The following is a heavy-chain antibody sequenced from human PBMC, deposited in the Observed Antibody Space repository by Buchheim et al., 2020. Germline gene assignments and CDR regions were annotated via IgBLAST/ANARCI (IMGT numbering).Heavy chain of an antibody. CDR3: ARRGYSSSSEFGY. J-gene: IGHJ4*02. CDR1: GFIYSDYH. CDR2: ISTSGYTI. V-gene: IGHV3-11*01. D-gene: IGHD6-6*01. Sequence: QVQLVESGGGLVKSGGSLRLSCAASGFIYSDYHMSWIRQAPGQGLEWISYISTSGYTIYYADSVKGRFTISRDNAKSSLYLQMNRLRAEGTAMYYCARRGYSSSSEFGYWGQGTL.